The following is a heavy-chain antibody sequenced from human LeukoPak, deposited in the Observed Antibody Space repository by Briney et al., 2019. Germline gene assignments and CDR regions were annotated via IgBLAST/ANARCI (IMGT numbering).Heavy chain of an antibody. D-gene: IGHD3-3*01. V-gene: IGHV3-23*01. CDR1: GFTFSSYA. J-gene: IGHJ5*02. Sequence: PGGSLRLSCAASGFTFSSYAMSWVRQAPGKGLEWVSAISGSGGSTYYADSVKGRFTISRDNSKNTLYLQMNSLRAEDTAVYYCAKDRTIFGGGSWFDPWGQGTLVTVSS. CDR2: ISGSGGST. CDR3: AKDRTIFGGGSWFDP.